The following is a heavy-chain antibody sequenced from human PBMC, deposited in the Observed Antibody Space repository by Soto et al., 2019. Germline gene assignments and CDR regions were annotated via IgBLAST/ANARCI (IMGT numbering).Heavy chain of an antibody. V-gene: IGHV4-34*01. CDR3: ARDKITGLFDY. CDR2: INHGGST. CDR1: GGSFSGYY. J-gene: IGHJ4*02. Sequence: SETLSLTCAVYGGSFSGYYWSWIRQPPGKGLEWIGEINHGGSTNYNPSLKSRVTISVDTSKSQFSLKLTSVTAADTAVYYCARDKITGLFDYWGQGTLVTVSS. D-gene: IGHD3-10*01.